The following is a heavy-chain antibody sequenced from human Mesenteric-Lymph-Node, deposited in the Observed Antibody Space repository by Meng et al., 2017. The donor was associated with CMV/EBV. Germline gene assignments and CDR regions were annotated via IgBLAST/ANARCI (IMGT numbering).Heavy chain of an antibody. D-gene: IGHD1-1*01. J-gene: IGHJ4*02. CDR1: GFTFSTYA. V-gene: IGHV3-23*01. CDR3: LKGGWKGDFFDH. CDR2: ISNSGGST. Sequence: GGSLRLSCAASGFTFSTYAMGWVRQAPGKGLECVSTISNSGGSTYYTESVKGRLTISRDNSKNTLYLQMNRLRAEDTAIYYCLKGGWKGDFFDHWGQGTLVTVSS.